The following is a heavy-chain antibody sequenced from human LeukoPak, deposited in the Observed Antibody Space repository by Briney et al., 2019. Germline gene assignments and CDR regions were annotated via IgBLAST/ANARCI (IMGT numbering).Heavy chain of an antibody. CDR3: ARDQVYNSAQGVVDY. Sequence: ASVKVSCKTSGYTFAAYYMHWVRQAPGQGLEWMGWINPNSGGTDYAQKFQGRVTMTRDTSISTAYMELSRLRSDDTAVYYCARDQVYNSAQGVVDYWGQGTLDTVSS. V-gene: IGHV1-2*02. J-gene: IGHJ4*02. D-gene: IGHD6-19*01. CDR2: INPNSGGT. CDR1: GYTFAAYY.